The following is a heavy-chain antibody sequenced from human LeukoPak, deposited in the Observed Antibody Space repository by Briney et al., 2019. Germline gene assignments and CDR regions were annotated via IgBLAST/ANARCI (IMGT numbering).Heavy chain of an antibody. Sequence: GGSLRLSCAASGFTFNSYTMNWVRQPPGKGLEWVSNIGTSSTTIYYADSVKGRFTISRDNAKNSLYLQMNSLRADDTAVYYCARFAAGGSYYYYMDVWGKGTTVTVSS. CDR1: GFTFNSYT. D-gene: IGHD6-25*01. V-gene: IGHV3-48*01. J-gene: IGHJ6*03. CDR3: ARFAAGGSYYYYMDV. CDR2: IGTSSTTI.